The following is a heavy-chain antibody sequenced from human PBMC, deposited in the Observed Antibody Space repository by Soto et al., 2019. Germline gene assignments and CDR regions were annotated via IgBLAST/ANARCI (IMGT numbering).Heavy chain of an antibody. J-gene: IGHJ3*02. CDR2: IIPIFGTA. D-gene: IGHD3-9*01. CDR3: ARGRQYYDLLTSYYSPRDAFDI. CDR1: GGTFSSYA. V-gene: IGHV1-69*01. Sequence: QVQLVQSGAEVKKPGSSVKVSCKASGGTFSSYAISWVRQAPGQGLEWMGGIIPIFGTANYAQKFQGRVSITADESLSPAYMVLSSLRSEDTAVYYCARGRQYYDLLTSYYSPRDAFDIWGQGTMVTVSS.